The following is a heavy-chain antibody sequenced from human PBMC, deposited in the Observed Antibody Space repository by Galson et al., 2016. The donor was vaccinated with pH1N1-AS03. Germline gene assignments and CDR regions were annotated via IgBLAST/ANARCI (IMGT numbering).Heavy chain of an antibody. CDR1: GFTFDAYA. V-gene: IGHV3-9*01. J-gene: IGHJ4*02. CDR3: AKSPGYCSAGGCSDQGYFDS. D-gene: IGHD2-15*01. Sequence: SLRLSCAGSGFTFDAYAMHWVRQAPGKGLEWVSGIDWNSGTIGYTDSVKGRFTISRDNAKNSLYLQMNSLRGGDTALYYCAKSPGYCSAGGCSDQGYFDSWGQGALVTVSS. CDR2: IDWNSGTI.